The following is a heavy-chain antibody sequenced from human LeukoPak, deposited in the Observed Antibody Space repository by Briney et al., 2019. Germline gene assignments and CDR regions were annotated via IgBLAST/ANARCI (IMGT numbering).Heavy chain of an antibody. J-gene: IGHJ4*02. D-gene: IGHD2-2*01. CDR3: AKSLGYCSSTSCYGNDY. CDR1: GFTFSSYG. CDR2: ISGGGGST. Sequence: QPGGSPRLSCAASGFTFSSYGMSWVRQAPGKGLEWVSAISGGGGSTYYADSVKGRFTISRDNSKNTLYLQMNSLRAEDTAVYYCAKSLGYCSSTSCYGNDYWGQGTLVTVSS. V-gene: IGHV3-23*01.